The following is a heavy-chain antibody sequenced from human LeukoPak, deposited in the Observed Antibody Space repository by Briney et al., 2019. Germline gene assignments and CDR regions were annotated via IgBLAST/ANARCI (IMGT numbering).Heavy chain of an antibody. J-gene: IGHJ5*02. Sequence: ASVKVPCKASGYTFTNYTMHWVRQAPGQRLEWMGWIAAGNGNTRYSQKFQDRVTITRDTSASTAYMELSSLRAEDTAVYYCARGPACSGGSCYYWFDPWGQGTLVTVSS. D-gene: IGHD2-15*01. V-gene: IGHV1-3*01. CDR1: GYTFTNYT. CDR3: ARGPACSGGSCYYWFDP. CDR2: IAAGNGNT.